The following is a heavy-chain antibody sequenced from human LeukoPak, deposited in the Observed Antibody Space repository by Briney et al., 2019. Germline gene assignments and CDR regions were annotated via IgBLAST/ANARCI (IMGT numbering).Heavy chain of an antibody. Sequence: GGSLRLSCTASGFTFSYYWMSWVRQAPGKGLEWMANMKRDGSKKDYVDSVKGRFTISRDNAKNSLYLQMNSLRAEDTAVYYCARDRGYSYGYDYWGQGTLVTVSS. V-gene: IGHV3-7*01. D-gene: IGHD5-18*01. CDR1: GFTFSYYW. CDR2: MKRDGSKK. CDR3: ARDRGYSYGYDY. J-gene: IGHJ4*02.